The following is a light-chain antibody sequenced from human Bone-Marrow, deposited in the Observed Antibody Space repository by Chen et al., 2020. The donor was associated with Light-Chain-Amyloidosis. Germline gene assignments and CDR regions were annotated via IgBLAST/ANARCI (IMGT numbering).Light chain of an antibody. CDR3: QSADSSGTYEVI. J-gene: IGLJ2*01. CDR1: DLPTKY. CDR2: RDT. Sequence: SYELTQPPAVSVPPRQTARITCAGDDLPTKYAYWYQQKPGQAPVLVIHRDTERPSGNSERFSGSSSGTTATLTISGVQAEDEADYHCQSADSSGTYEVIFGGGTKLTVL. V-gene: IGLV3-25*03.